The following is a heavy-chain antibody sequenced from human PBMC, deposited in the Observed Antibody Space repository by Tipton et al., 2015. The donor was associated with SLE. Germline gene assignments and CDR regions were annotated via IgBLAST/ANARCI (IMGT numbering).Heavy chain of an antibody. V-gene: IGHV1-69*05. CDR1: GYTFTSYD. CDR3: ARDWGVT. J-gene: IGHJ5*02. Sequence: QLVQSGAEVKKPGASVKVSCKASGYTFTSYDINWVRQATGQGLEWMGWMNPIFGTANYAQKFQGRVTITTDESTSTAYMELSSLRSEDTAVYYCARDWGVTWGQGTLVTVSS. D-gene: IGHD3-16*01. CDR2: MNPIFGTA.